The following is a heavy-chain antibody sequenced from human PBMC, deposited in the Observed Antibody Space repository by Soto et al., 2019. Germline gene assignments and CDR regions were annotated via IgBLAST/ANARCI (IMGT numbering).Heavy chain of an antibody. V-gene: IGHV4-59*01. D-gene: IGHD3-10*01. J-gene: IGHJ4*02. CDR2: IYYSGST. Sequence: SETLSLTCTVSGGSISSYYLSWIRQPPGKGLEWIGYIYYSGSTNYNPSLKSRVTISVDTSKNQFSLKLSSVTAADTAVYYCARTQSAYGSGSYWIDYWGQGTLVTVSS. CDR1: GGSISSYY. CDR3: ARTQSAYGSGSYWIDY.